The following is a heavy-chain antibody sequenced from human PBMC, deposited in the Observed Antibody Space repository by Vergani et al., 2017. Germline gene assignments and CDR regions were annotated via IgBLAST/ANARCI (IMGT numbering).Heavy chain of an antibody. CDR3: GRGYGGNSGYFDY. J-gene: IGHJ4*02. Sequence: QVQLVESGGGVVQPGRSLRLSCAASGFTFNQYGKHWVRQAPGRGLEWVAVIWYDGSQRYYVDSVKGRFTISRDDSKNTLYLQMNGLRAEDTAVYYCGRGYGGNSGYFDYWGQGTLVIVSS. D-gene: IGHD4-23*01. CDR2: IWYDGSQR. V-gene: IGHV3-33*01. CDR1: GFTFNQYG.